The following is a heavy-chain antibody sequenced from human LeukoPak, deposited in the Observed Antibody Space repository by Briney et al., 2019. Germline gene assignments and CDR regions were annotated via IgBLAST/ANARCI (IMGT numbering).Heavy chain of an antibody. J-gene: IGHJ3*02. D-gene: IGHD5-12*01. CDR1: GGSISSYY. Sequence: SETLSLTCTVSGGSISSYYWSWIRQPAGKGLEWIGRIYTSGSTNYNPSLKSRVTMSVDTSKNQFSLKLSSVTAADTAVYYCARGRDGYPIDAFDIWGQGTMVTVSS. CDR3: ARGRDGYPIDAFDI. CDR2: IYTSGST. V-gene: IGHV4-4*07.